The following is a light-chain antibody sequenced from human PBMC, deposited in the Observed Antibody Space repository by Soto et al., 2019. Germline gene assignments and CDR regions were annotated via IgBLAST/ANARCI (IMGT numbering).Light chain of an antibody. V-gene: IGKV3-20*01. Sequence: VLTQSTGTLSFSPAERTTLSCSASQSVSSSYLAWYQQKPGQAPRLLIYGASSRATGIPDRFSGSGSGTDFTLTISRLEPEDFAVYYCQQYGSSLFGQGTKVDIK. J-gene: IGKJ2*01. CDR2: GAS. CDR3: QQYGSSL. CDR1: QSVSSSY.